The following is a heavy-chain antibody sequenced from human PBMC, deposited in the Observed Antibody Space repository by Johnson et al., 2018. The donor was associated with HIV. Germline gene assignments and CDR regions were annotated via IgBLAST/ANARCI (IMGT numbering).Heavy chain of an antibody. CDR3: ARGGVVHDAFDM. Sequence: VHLVESGGGLVQPGGSLRLSCAASGFTFSSYDMHWVRQATGKGLEWVSAIGTAGDTYYPGSVKGRFTISRENAKNTLYLQLSSLVTEDTAVFYCARGGVVHDAFDMWGQGTMVTVSS. CDR1: GFTFSSYD. D-gene: IGHD2-2*01. CDR2: IGTAGDT. V-gene: IGHV3-13*01. J-gene: IGHJ3*02.